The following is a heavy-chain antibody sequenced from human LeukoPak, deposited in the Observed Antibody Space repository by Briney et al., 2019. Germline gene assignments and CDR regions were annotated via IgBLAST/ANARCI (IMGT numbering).Heavy chain of an antibody. V-gene: IGHV1-2*02. CDR1: GYIFTAHY. Sequence: GASVKVSCKASGYIFTAHYIHWVRQAPGQGLEWMGWINPNNGVTNYAQKFQGRVTMTRDTSITTAYMELSGLRSGDTAVYYCVRIYYGPDYWGQGTLVTVSS. CDR3: VRIYYGPDY. J-gene: IGHJ4*02. D-gene: IGHD4-17*01. CDR2: INPNNGVT.